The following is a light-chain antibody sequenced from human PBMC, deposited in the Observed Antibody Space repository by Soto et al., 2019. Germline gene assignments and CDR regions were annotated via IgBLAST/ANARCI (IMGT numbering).Light chain of an antibody. CDR2: EVS. CDR1: NVDVGGYNY. Sequence: QSVLTQPASVSGSPGQSITISCTGTNVDVGGYNYVSWYQHHPGKAPKLLIFEVSNRPSGVSNRFSGSKSGNTASLTISGLQSEDEADYYCASYTIKTTYVFGGGTKVNV. V-gene: IGLV2-14*01. CDR3: ASYTIKTTYV. J-gene: IGLJ1*01.